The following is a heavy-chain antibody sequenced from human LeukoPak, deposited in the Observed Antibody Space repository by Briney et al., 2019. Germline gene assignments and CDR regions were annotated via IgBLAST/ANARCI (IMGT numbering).Heavy chain of an antibody. CDR1: GFTFSSYW. CDR3: AKEVLAAAGTRPYYYYYYYMDV. CDR2: IKQDGSEK. V-gene: IGHV3-7*01. Sequence: GGSLRLSCAASGFTFSSYWMSWVRQAPGKGLEWVANIKQDGSEKYYVDSVKGRFTISRDNAKNSLYLQMNSLRAEDTAVYYCAKEVLAAAGTRPYYYYYYYMDVWGKGTTVTISS. D-gene: IGHD6-13*01. J-gene: IGHJ6*03.